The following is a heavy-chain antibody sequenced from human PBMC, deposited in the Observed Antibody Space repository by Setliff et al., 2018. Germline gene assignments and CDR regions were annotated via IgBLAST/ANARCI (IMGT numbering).Heavy chain of an antibody. J-gene: IGHJ1*01. CDR2: IYPGDSDT. CDR1: GYSFTSYW. V-gene: IGHV5-51*01. D-gene: IGHD1-1*01. CDR3: ARLPSTGSAFFQH. Sequence: GESLKISCKGSGYSFTSYWIGWVRQMPGKGLEWMGIIYPGDSDTRYSPSFQGQVTISADKSINTAYLQWSSLKASDTALYFCARLPSTGSAFFQHRGQGTLVTAPQ.